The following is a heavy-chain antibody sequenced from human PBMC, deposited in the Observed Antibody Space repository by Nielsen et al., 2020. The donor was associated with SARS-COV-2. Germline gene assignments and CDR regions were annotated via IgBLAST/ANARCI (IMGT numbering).Heavy chain of an antibody. CDR2: IYYSGST. CDR3: ASTFTGAAAGTWWFDP. CDR1: GGSISSSSYY. D-gene: IGHD6-13*01. J-gene: IGHJ5*02. Sequence: SETLSLTCTVSGGSISSSSYYWGWIRQPPGKGLEWIGSIYYSGSTYYNPSLKSRVTISVDTPKNQFSLKLSSVTAADTAVYYCASTFTGAAAGTWWFDPWGQGTLVTVSS. V-gene: IGHV4-39*07.